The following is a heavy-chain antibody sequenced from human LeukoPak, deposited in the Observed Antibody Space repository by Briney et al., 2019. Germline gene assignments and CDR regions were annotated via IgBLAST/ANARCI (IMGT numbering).Heavy chain of an antibody. Sequence: PGGSLRLSCAASGFTFSSYWMSWVRQAPGKGLEWVANIKQDGSEKYYVDSVKGRFTISRDNAKNSLYLQMNSLRAEDTAVYYCARSRLWFGELLNAFDIWGQGTMVTVSS. CDR3: ARSRLWFGELLNAFDI. V-gene: IGHV3-7*01. J-gene: IGHJ3*02. CDR2: IKQDGSEK. CDR1: GFTFSSYW. D-gene: IGHD3-10*01.